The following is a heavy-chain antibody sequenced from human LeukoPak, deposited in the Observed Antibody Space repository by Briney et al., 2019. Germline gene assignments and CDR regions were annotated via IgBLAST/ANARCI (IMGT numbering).Heavy chain of an antibody. V-gene: IGHV3-7*01. CDR1: GFRFSNSW. CDR3: AKDIQRGFDNTNSLDY. Sequence: PGGSLRLSCAASGFRFSNSWMTWVRQAPGKGLEWVANIKQDGSEKYYVDSVKGRFTISRDNAKNSVYLQMNSLRVEDTAVYYCAKDIQRGFDNTNSLDYWGQGILVAVSS. J-gene: IGHJ4*02. CDR2: IKQDGSEK. D-gene: IGHD2-8*01.